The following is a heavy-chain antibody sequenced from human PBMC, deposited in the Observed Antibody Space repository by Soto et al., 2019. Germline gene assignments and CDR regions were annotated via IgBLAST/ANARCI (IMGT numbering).Heavy chain of an antibody. J-gene: IGHJ4*02. Sequence: GGSLRLSCAASGFTFSDHYMDWVRQAPGKGLEWVGRTRNKANSYTTEYAASVKGRFTISRDDSKNSLYLQMNSLKTEDTAVYYCARSTFGWNDVVHFDYWGQGTLVTVSS. V-gene: IGHV3-72*01. CDR3: ARSTFGWNDVVHFDY. D-gene: IGHD1-1*01. CDR2: TRNKANSYTT. CDR1: GFTFSDHY.